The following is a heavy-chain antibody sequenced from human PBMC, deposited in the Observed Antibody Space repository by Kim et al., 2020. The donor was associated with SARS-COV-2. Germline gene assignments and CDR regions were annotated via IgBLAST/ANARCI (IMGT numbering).Heavy chain of an antibody. V-gene: IGHV4-34*01. D-gene: IGHD2-8*01. Sequence: SETLSLTCAVYGGSFSGYFWSWIRQPPGKGLEWIGEINHSGGTSYNPSLKSRVTISADTSKNQFSLRLSSVTAADTALYYCARGLYSYEGTNTWAHTWAHAWFDPWGQGTLVTVSS. J-gene: IGHJ5*02. CDR2: INHSGGT. CDR1: GGSFSGYF. CDR3: ARGLYSYEGTNTWAHTWAHAWFDP.